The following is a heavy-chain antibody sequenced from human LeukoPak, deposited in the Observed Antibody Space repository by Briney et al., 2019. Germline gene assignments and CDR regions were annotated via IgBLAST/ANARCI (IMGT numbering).Heavy chain of an antibody. D-gene: IGHD2-8*01. Sequence: SETLSLTCTVSGGSLSSRSYYWGWIRQPPGKGLEWIGSIYYSGSSYNNPSLKSRVTISVDTSKNQFSLKLSSVTAADTAVYYCARANGEDWTPWWYFDLWGRGTLVTVSS. CDR1: GGSLSSRSYY. V-gene: IGHV4-39*07. CDR2: IYYSGSS. J-gene: IGHJ2*01. CDR3: ARANGEDWTPWWYFDL.